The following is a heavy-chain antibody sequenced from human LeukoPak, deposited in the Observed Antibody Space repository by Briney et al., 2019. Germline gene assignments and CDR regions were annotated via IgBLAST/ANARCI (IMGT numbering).Heavy chain of an antibody. Sequence: QPGGPLRLSCAASGSTSSSHAMSGVRQAPGLGLDWVAAISRSGTNTYYVGSVKGRFTISRDSSKNTLHLQMDSLRAEDTAVYYCAKDWPVSGDHYSPFDYWGQGTLVTVSS. CDR1: GSTSSSHA. CDR2: ISRSGTNT. CDR3: AKDWPVSGDHYSPFDY. D-gene: IGHD4-11*01. J-gene: IGHJ4*02. V-gene: IGHV3-23*01.